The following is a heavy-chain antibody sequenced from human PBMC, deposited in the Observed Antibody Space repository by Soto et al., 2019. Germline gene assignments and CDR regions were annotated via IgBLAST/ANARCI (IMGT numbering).Heavy chain of an antibody. Sequence: GGSLRLSCAASGFTFSTYWMHWVRQPPGKGLVWVSRINSDGSLTSYADSVKGRFTISRDNAKNTVHLQMDSLRAEDTAVYYCTSSSPRLYGDYDWGQGTLVTVSS. CDR2: INSDGSLT. D-gene: IGHD4-17*01. J-gene: IGHJ4*02. CDR1: GFTFSTYW. V-gene: IGHV3-74*01. CDR3: TSSSPRLYGDYD.